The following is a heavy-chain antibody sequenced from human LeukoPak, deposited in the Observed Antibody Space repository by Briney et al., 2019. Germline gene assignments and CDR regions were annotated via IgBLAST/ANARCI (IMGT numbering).Heavy chain of an antibody. CDR1: GFTFSSYA. CDR3: ASLTYYGSGNTNWFDP. Sequence: PGGSLRLSCAASGFTFSSYAMHWVRQAPGKGLEWVAVISYDGSNKYYADSVKGRFTISRDNSKNTLYLQMNSLRAEDTAVYYCASLTYYGSGNTNWFDPWGQGTLVTVSS. V-gene: IGHV3-30-3*01. J-gene: IGHJ5*02. CDR2: ISYDGSNK. D-gene: IGHD3-10*01.